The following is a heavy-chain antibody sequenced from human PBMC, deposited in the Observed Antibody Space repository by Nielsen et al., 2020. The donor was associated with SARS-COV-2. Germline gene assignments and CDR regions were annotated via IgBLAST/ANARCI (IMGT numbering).Heavy chain of an antibody. Sequence: ASVKVSCKASGYTSTNYHIHWVRQAPGQRLEWMGWINAGNGRTTYSQKFQDRLTITRDTSATTVYMELSSLSSEDTAVYYCARETFLWGQGTLVTVSS. CDR2: INAGNGRT. J-gene: IGHJ4*02. CDR3: ARETFL. CDR1: GYTSTNYH. V-gene: IGHV1-3*01.